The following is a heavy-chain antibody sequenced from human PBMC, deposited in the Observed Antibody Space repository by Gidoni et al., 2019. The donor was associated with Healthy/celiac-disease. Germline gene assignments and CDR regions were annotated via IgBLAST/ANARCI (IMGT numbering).Heavy chain of an antibody. J-gene: IGHJ4*02. CDR1: GFTFSNAW. V-gene: IGHV3-15*01. D-gene: IGHD2-2*01. CDR2: IRSKTDGGTT. Sequence: EVQLVESGGGLVKPGGSLRLSCAASGFTFSNAWMSWVRQAPGKGLEWVGRIRSKTDGGTTDYAAPVKGRFTISRDDSKNTLYLQMNSLKTEDTAVYYCTTGRVVPAAIRGLEYWGQGTLVTVSS. CDR3: TTGRVVPAAIRGLEY.